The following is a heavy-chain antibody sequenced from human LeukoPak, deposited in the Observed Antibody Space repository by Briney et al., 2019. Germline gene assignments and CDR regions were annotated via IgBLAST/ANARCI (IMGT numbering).Heavy chain of an antibody. D-gene: IGHD6-13*01. CDR3: ARGQGHSSSWYGAFDI. V-gene: IGHV3-21*01. J-gene: IGHJ3*02. Sequence: GGSLRLSCVVSGFIFSSYSMNWVRQAPGKGLEWVSSISSSSSYIYYADSVKGRFTISRDNAKNSLYLQMNSLRAEDTAVYYCARGQGHSSSWYGAFDIWGQGTMVTVSS. CDR1: GFIFSSYS. CDR2: ISSSSSYI.